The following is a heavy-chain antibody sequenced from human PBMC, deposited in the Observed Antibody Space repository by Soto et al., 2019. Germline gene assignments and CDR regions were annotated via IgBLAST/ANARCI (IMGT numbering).Heavy chain of an antibody. V-gene: IGHV4-59*08. CDR3: ARHLRRYCSSTSCQDYYMDV. CDR1: GGSISSYY. Sequence: PSETLSLTCTVSGGSISSYYWSWIRQPPGKGLEWIGYIYYSGSTNYNPSLKSRVTISVDTSKNQFSLKLSFVTAADTAVYYCARHLRRYCSSTSCQDYYMDVWGKGTTVTVSS. CDR2: IYYSGST. D-gene: IGHD2-2*01. J-gene: IGHJ6*03.